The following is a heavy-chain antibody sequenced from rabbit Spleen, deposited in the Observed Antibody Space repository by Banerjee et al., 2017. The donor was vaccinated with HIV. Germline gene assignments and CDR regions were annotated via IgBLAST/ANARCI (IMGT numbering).Heavy chain of an antibody. V-gene: IGHV1S40*01. Sequence: QSLEESGGGLVQPEGSLTLTCTASGFSFSNTYYMCWVRQAPGKELEWIGCTKDGCRATTSSPSWAKGRFTITKTASTPVTLQMPSLTAADTATYFCARTYDDYGNAINLCGPGPIVTVS. D-gene: IGHD2-1*01. CDR2: TKDGCRATT. J-gene: IGHJ4*01. CDR3: ARTYDDYGNAINL. CDR1: GFSFSNTYY.